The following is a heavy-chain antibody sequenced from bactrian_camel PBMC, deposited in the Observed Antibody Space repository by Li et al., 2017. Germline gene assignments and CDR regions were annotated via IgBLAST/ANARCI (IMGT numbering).Heavy chain of an antibody. CDR2: TKSPSDTT. V-gene: IGHV3S1*01. D-gene: IGHD2*01. CDR1: GFSFSNYW. J-gene: IGHJ4*01. CDR3: AKALGGDNYYTGEYNY. Sequence: HVQLVESGGGLEQPGGSLRLSCAASGFSFSNYWMYWVRQAPGKGLEWVSTTKSPSDTTYYAQSVKGRFTMSRDNAKNMLYLQMNNLKSEDTALYYCAKALGGDNYYTGEYNYWGQGTQVTVS.